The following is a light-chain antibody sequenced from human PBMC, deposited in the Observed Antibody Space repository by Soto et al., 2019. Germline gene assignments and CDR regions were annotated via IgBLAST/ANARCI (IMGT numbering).Light chain of an antibody. Sequence: EVVLTQSPGTVSLSPGERATLSCRASQSVTSNYLDWYQQKPGQAPRLLIYAASSRATGIPERFSGSSCGTDYTLRTSRIESDDVVVDYCEHYGNSVTWTFGQGTKVEIK. CDR1: QSVTSNY. CDR2: AAS. CDR3: EHYGNSVTWT. J-gene: IGKJ1*01. V-gene: IGKV3-20*01.